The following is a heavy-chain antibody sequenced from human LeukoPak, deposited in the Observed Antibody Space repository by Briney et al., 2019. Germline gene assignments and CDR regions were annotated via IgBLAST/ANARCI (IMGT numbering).Heavy chain of an antibody. D-gene: IGHD3-22*01. Sequence: ASVKVSCKASGGTFSSYAISWVRQAPGQGLEWMGRIIPILGIANYAQKFQGRVTITADKSTSTAHMELSSLRSEDTAVYYCARDPIPDYYDSSGLADYWGQGTLVTVSS. V-gene: IGHV1-69*04. CDR1: GGTFSSYA. CDR2: IIPILGIA. CDR3: ARDPIPDYYDSSGLADY. J-gene: IGHJ4*02.